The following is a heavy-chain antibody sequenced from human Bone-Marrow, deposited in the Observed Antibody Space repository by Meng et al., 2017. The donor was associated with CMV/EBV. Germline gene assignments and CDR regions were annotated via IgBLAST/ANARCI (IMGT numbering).Heavy chain of an antibody. J-gene: IGHJ4*02. V-gene: IGHV3-7*01. CDR1: GFTFSSYW. CDR2: IKQDGSEK. D-gene: IGHD6-13*01. Sequence: GGSLRLSCAASGFTFSSYWMSWVRQAPGKGLEWVANIKQDGSEKYYVDSVKGRFTISRDNAKNSLFLQMNSLRAEDTAVYYCARAFVAAAGTRLADYWGQGTLVTVSS. CDR3: ARAFVAAAGTRLADY.